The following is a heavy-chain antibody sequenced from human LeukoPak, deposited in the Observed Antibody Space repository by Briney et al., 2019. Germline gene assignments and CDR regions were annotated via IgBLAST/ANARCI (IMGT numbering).Heavy chain of an antibody. Sequence: PGGSLRLSCAASGFTLIIYAMSWVRQAPGKGLEWVSGISGNSGSTYYADSVKGRCTISRDNSKNTLYPQMNSLRAEDTAVYYCAKDTLIIAAAGSYSDYWGQGTLVIVSS. CDR3: AKDTLIIAAAGSYSDY. CDR1: GFTLIIYA. D-gene: IGHD6-13*01. V-gene: IGHV3-23*01. CDR2: ISGNSGST. J-gene: IGHJ4*02.